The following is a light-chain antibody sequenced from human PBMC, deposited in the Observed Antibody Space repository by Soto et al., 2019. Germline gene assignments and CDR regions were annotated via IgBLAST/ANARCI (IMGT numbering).Light chain of an antibody. CDR1: QSISSN. CDR2: RTS. Sequence: EILMTQSPATLSVSPWERATLPCRASQSISSNLAWYQQKPGQAPRLLMFRTSSRATGFPARFSGSGSGTEFTLTITSLQSEDFAVYYCQQYKKWPRTFGQGTKVDIK. J-gene: IGKJ1*01. CDR3: QQYKKWPRT. V-gene: IGKV3-15*01.